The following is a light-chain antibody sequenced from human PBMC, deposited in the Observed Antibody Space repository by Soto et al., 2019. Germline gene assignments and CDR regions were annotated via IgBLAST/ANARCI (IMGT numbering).Light chain of an antibody. Sequence: QSALTQSASVSGSPGQSITISCTGTSSDVGGYNYVSWYQQHPGKAPKLMIYEVSNRPSGVSNRFSGSKSGNTASLTISGLQAEDEADYYCTSYTSSSTYVFGNGTKVTVL. J-gene: IGLJ1*01. CDR1: SSDVGGYNY. CDR2: EVS. CDR3: TSYTSSSTYV. V-gene: IGLV2-14*01.